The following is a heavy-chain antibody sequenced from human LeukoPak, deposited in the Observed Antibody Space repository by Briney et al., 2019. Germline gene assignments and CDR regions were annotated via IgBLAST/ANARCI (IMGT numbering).Heavy chain of an antibody. CDR3: ARDIPTILRRVIPYYYYMDV. D-gene: IGHD3-10*01. J-gene: IGHJ6*03. Sequence: GASVTVSCTASGYTFIDFYIHWVRQAHGQGIEWMGWIKPNSGDTNYAQKFQGRVTMTGDTSISTAYMQLSRVISDDTAVYYCARDIPTILRRVIPYYYYMDVWGKGTTVTVSS. CDR2: IKPNSGDT. CDR1: GYTFIDFY. V-gene: IGHV1-2*02.